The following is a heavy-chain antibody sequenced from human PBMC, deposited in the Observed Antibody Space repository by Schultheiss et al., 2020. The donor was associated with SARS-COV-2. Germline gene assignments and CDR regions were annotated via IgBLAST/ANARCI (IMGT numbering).Heavy chain of an antibody. J-gene: IGHJ4*02. CDR2: IYTSGST. Sequence: GSLRLSCTVSGYSISSGYYWSWIRQPAGKGLEWIGRIYTSGSTNYNPSLKSRVTMSVDTSKNQFSLKLSSVTAADTAVYYCARDIRIAVAVGVFDYWGQGTLVTVSS. CDR1: GYSISSGYY. V-gene: IGHV4-4*07. D-gene: IGHD6-19*01. CDR3: ARDIRIAVAVGVFDY.